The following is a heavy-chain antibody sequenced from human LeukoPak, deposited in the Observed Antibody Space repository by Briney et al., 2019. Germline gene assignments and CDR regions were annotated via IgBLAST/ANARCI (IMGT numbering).Heavy chain of an antibody. J-gene: IGHJ4*02. Sequence: ASVKVSCKASGYTFTGYYMHWLRQAPGQGPEWMGRINPNSGGTNYAQKFQGRVTMTRDTPISTAYMELSRLRSDDTAVYYCASTVTTELFDYWGQGTLVTVSS. D-gene: IGHD4-17*01. CDR1: GYTFTGYY. CDR3: ASTVTTELFDY. V-gene: IGHV1-2*06. CDR2: INPNSGGT.